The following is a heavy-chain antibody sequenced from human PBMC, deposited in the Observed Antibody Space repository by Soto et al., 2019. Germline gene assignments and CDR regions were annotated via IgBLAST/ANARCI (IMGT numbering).Heavy chain of an antibody. CDR2: ITPIYPTT. CDR1: GGTFYTYT. V-gene: IGHV1-69*13. D-gene: IGHD5-18*01. J-gene: IGHJ4*02. Sequence: AAVKVSCKASGGTFYTYTFSWVRQAPGQGLEWMGSITPIYPTTNYAEKFQGRLTVTADGSTNTAYMELNSLTSEDTAVYYCARIPRYSFPTSDDLDSWGQGTLVTVSS. CDR3: ARIPRYSFPTSDDLDS.